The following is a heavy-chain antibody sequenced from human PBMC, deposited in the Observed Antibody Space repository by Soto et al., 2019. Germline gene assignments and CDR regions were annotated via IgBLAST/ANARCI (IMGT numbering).Heavy chain of an antibody. J-gene: IGHJ4*02. CDR3: ATNRWGHLKQ. CDR1: GFTFSDYD. CDR2: LSYDGSTN. V-gene: IGHV3-30*03. Sequence: QVQLVESGGGVVQPGRSLRLSCAASGFTFSDYDMHWVRQAPGKGLEWVAVLSYDGSTNHYADSLKGRFTISRDNSKSSLFLQMNGLSAEDTAVYYCATNRWGHLKQWSQGTLVTVSS. D-gene: IGHD1-1*01.